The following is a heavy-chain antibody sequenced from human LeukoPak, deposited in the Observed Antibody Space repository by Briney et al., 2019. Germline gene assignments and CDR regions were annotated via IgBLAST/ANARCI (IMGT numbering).Heavy chain of an antibody. D-gene: IGHD2-21*01. CDR3: ARGRRLGGDYYPIDF. CDR1: GFTVSTNY. Sequence: PGGALRLSCAASGFTVSTNYVSWVRQAPGKGLEWVSVIHSGGTTYYADSVKGQFTISRDNSKNTVYLQMNSLRAEDTAVYFCARGRRLGGDYYPIDFWGQGTLVTVSS. J-gene: IGHJ4*02. CDR2: IHSGGTT. V-gene: IGHV3-53*01.